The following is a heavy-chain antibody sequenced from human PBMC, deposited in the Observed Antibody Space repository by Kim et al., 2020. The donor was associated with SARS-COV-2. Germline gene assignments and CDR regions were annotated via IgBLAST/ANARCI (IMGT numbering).Heavy chain of an antibody. CDR2: GSST. CDR3: VREPAS. J-gene: IGHJ5*02. Sequence: GSSTEYADAVNGRLTISRDNAQKSLSLQMNRLTPEDTAVYYCVREPASWGQGTLVTVSS. V-gene: IGHV3-11*01.